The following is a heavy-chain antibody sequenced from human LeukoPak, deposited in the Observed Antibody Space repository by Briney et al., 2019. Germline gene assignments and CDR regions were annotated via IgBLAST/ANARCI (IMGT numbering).Heavy chain of an antibody. J-gene: IGHJ4*02. CDR1: GYSFTSYW. V-gene: IGHV5-51*01. CDR3: ARDRDYPRDQFDY. Sequence: GESLKISCKGSGYSFTSYWIGWVRQMPGKGLEWMGIINPGDSDTRYSPSFQGQVTFSADKSISTAYLQWSSLKASDTAMYYCARDRDYPRDQFDYWGQGTLVTVSS. CDR2: INPGDSDT. D-gene: IGHD4-17*01.